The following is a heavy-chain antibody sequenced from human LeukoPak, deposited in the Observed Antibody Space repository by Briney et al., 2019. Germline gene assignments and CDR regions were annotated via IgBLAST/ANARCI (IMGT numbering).Heavy chain of an antibody. J-gene: IGHJ4*02. D-gene: IGHD1-26*01. CDR3: AKHPIVGATGSFDY. Sequence: GGSLRLSCAASGFTFSNYAMSWVRQAPGKGLEWVSDMSGSGGSTYYADSVKGRFTISRDNSKDTLDLQMNSLRAEDTAVYYCAKHPIVGATGSFDYWGQGTLVTVSS. V-gene: IGHV3-23*01. CDR2: MSGSGGST. CDR1: GFTFSNYA.